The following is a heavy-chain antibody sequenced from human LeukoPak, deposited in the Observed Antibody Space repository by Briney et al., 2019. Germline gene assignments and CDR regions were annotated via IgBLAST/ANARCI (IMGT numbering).Heavy chain of an antibody. J-gene: IGHJ4*02. D-gene: IGHD5-24*01. CDR2: IYYSGST. V-gene: IGHV4-59*08. CDR3: ASFGRRDGYNPYYFDY. CDR1: GASISSYY. Sequence: SETLSLTCTVSGASISSYYWTWIRQPPGKGLEWIGYIYYSGSTNYNPSLKSRVTIAVDTSKNQFSLKLSSVTAADTAVYYCASFGRRDGYNPYYFDYWGQGSLVTVSS.